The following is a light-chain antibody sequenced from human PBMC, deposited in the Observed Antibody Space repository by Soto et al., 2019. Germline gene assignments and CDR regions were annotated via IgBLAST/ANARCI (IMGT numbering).Light chain of an antibody. CDR2: GAS. Sequence: EIVLTQSPGTLSLSPGERATLSCRASQSVSSSYLAWYQHKPGQAPRLLIYGASSRATGIPDRFSGSGSGTDFTLAISRLEPEDFAVYYFQQYASSPSTFGPGTKVDIK. CDR1: QSVSSSY. J-gene: IGKJ3*01. V-gene: IGKV3-20*01. CDR3: QQYASSPST.